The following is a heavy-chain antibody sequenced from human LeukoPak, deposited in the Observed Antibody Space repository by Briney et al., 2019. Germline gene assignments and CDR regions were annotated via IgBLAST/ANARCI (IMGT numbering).Heavy chain of an antibody. CDR3: ARAGGGWSFDY. J-gene: IGHJ4*02. CDR1: GASISTYY. CDR2: LFFGGST. Sequence: PSETLSLTCTVSGASISTYYWSWIRQPPGKGLEWIGYLFFGGSTNYNPSLKSRVTISSDTSKNQLSLKLTSVTAADTAVYYCARAGGGWSFDYLGQGTLVTAS. V-gene: IGHV4-59*01. D-gene: IGHD6-19*01.